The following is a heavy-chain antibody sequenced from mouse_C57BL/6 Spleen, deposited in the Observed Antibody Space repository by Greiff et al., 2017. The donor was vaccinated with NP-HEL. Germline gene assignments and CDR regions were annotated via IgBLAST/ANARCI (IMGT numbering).Heavy chain of an antibody. J-gene: IGHJ4*01. Sequence: LQQSGASVTISCKASGYAFSSYWMNWVKQRPGKGLEWIGQIYPGDGDTNYNGKFKGKATLTADKSSSTAYMQLSSLTSEDSAVYFCARSGFITTVMDYWGQGTSVTVAS. CDR2: IYPGDGDT. CDR3: ARSGFITTVMDY. CDR1: GYAFSSYW. D-gene: IGHD1-1*01. V-gene: IGHV1-80*01.